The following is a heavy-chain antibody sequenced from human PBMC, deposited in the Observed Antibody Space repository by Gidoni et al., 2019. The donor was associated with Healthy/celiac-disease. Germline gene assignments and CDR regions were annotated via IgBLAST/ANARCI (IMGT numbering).Heavy chain of an antibody. J-gene: IGHJ4*02. D-gene: IGHD6-19*01. CDR3: ARQGSPFSGWYKVRFDY. V-gene: IGHV4-39*01. CDR1: GGSISSSSYY. Sequence: QLQLQESGPGLVKPSETLSLTCTVSGGSISSSSYYWGWIRQPPGKGLEWIGSIYYSGSTYYNPSLKSRVTISVDTSKNQFSLKLSSVTAADTAVYYCARQGSPFSGWYKVRFDYWGQGTLVTVSS. CDR2: IYYSGST.